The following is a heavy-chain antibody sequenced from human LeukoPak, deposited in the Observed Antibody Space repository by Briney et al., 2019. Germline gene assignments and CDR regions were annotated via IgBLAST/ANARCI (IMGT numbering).Heavy chain of an antibody. D-gene: IGHD1-26*01. CDR2: INLGDSDT. CDR1: GHRFTNHW. Sequence: KLGESLKISCEVSGHRFTNHWIGWVRQMPGKGLEWMGIINLGDSDTKYSPSFQGQVTISLDKSISTAYLQWRSLKASDTAMYYCARRPYSGSPNWFDPWGQGTLVTVSS. J-gene: IGHJ5*02. V-gene: IGHV5-51*01. CDR3: ARRPYSGSPNWFDP.